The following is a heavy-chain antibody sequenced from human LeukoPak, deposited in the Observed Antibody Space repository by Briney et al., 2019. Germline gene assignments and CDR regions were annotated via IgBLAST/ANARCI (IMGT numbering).Heavy chain of an antibody. D-gene: IGHD6-13*01. CDR3: ARARRPSSYLGFQL. J-gene: IGHJ1*01. V-gene: IGHV3-7*01. CDR1: EFTFSSYW. CDR2: INQDGTDK. Sequence: TGGSLRLSCEASEFTFSSYWMSWVRQAPGKGLEWVASINQDGTDKYYVESVKGRFTISRDNAKNSLYLQMNSLRAEDTAVYYCARARRPSSYLGFQLWGQGTLVTVSS.